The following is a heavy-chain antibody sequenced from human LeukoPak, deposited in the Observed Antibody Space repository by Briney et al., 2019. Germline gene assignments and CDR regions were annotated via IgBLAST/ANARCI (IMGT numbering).Heavy chain of an antibody. J-gene: IGHJ4*02. CDR3: AIDLLYNIFRSPFDY. CDR2: FDPEDGAT. D-gene: IGHD1-14*01. CDR1: GYTLTELS. Sequence: VASVKVSCKVSGYTLTELSMHWVRQAPGKGLEWMGGFDPEDGATIYAQKFQGRITMTEDTSTDTAYLELSSLISEDTAVYYCAIDLLYNIFRSPFDYWGQGTLVTVSS. V-gene: IGHV1-24*01.